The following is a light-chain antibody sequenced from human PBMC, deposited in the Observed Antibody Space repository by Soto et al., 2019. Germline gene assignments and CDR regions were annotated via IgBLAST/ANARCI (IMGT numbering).Light chain of an antibody. CDR3: MQATQLRT. CDR1: QSLVHSDGNTY. Sequence: DIVMTQTPLSSPVTLGQPASISCGSSQSLVHSDGNTYLSWLHQRPGQPPRLLIYQISKRFSGVPDRFSGSGAGTDFTLKISRVESEDVGIYYCMQATQLRTFGQGTKVEIK. CDR2: QIS. J-gene: IGKJ1*01. V-gene: IGKV2-24*01.